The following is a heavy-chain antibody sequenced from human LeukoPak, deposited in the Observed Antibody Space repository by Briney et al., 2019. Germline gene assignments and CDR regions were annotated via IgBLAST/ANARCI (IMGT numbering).Heavy chain of an antibody. J-gene: IGHJ5*02. CDR2: IYYSGST. D-gene: IGHD1-1*01. CDR1: GGSISSYY. V-gene: IGHV4-59*01. CDR3: ARETLEGKFDP. Sequence: SETLSLTCTVSGGSISSYYWSWIRQPPGKGLEWIGYIYYSGSTNYNPSLKSRVTISVDTSKNQFSLKLSSVTAADTAVYFCARETLEGKFDPWGQGTLVTVSS.